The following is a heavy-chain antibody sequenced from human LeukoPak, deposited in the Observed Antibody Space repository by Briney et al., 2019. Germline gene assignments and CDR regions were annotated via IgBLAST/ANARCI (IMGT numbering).Heavy chain of an antibody. D-gene: IGHD3-10*01. Sequence: GGSLRLSCAPSGFTFSSYAMHWVRQAPGKGLEWVAVISYDGSNKYYADSVKGRFTISRDNSKNTLYLQMNSLRAEDTAVYYCARDEGTMVRGVIRSFDYWGQGTLVTVSS. V-gene: IGHV3-30*04. J-gene: IGHJ4*02. CDR1: GFTFSSYA. CDR3: ARDEGTMVRGVIRSFDY. CDR2: ISYDGSNK.